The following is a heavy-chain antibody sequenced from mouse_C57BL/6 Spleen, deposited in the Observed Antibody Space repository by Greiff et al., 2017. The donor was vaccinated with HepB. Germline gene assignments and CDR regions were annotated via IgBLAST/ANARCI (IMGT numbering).Heavy chain of an antibody. Sequence: QVQLQQPGAELVRPGSSVKLSCKASGYTFTSYWMDWVKQRPGQGLEWIGNIYPSDSETHYNQKFKDKATLTVDKSSSTAYMQLSSLTSEDSAVYYCARRRCYDGYYSAWFAYWGQGTLVTVSA. D-gene: IGHD2-3*01. V-gene: IGHV1-61*01. J-gene: IGHJ3*01. CDR1: GYTFTSYW. CDR2: IYPSDSET. CDR3: ARRRCYDGYYSAWFAY.